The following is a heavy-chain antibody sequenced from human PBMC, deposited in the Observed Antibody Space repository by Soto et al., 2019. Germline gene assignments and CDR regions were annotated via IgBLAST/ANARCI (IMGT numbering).Heavy chain of an antibody. Sequence: GGSLILSCAASGFTFSSYSMNWVRQAPGKGLEWVSYISSSSSTIYYADSVKGRFTISRDNAKNSLYLQMNSLGAEDTAVYYCARDSDIVVVPAAMQVDYWGQGTLVTVSS. V-gene: IGHV3-48*01. J-gene: IGHJ4*02. CDR3: ARDSDIVVVPAAMQVDY. CDR2: ISSSSSTI. D-gene: IGHD2-2*01. CDR1: GFTFSSYS.